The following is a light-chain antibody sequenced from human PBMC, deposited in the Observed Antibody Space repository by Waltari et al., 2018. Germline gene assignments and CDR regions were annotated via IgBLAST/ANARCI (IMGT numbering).Light chain of an antibody. Sequence: EIVLTQSPCTLSLSPGERATLSCRASQSVSNSYLAWYQQKPGQAPRLLIYGASSRATGIPDRFSGSGSGTDFTLTISRLEPEDFAVYYCQQYGSSSYTFGQGTKLEIK. CDR1: QSVSNSY. CDR3: QQYGSSSYT. V-gene: IGKV3-20*01. J-gene: IGKJ2*01. CDR2: GAS.